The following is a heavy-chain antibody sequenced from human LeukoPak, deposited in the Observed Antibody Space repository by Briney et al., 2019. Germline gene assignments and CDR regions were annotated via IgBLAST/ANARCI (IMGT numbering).Heavy chain of an antibody. CDR1: GFTFSYYT. CDR3: ARDDVAWNDVHWFDP. J-gene: IGHJ5*02. Sequence: GGSLRLSCAASGFTFSYYTMNWVRQAPGKGLEWVSSISSTTTYIYYADSVKGRFTISRDNAKNSLYLQMSSLRAEDTAVYYCARDDVAWNDVHWFDPWGQGTLVTVS. V-gene: IGHV3-21*01. D-gene: IGHD1-1*01. CDR2: ISSTTTYI.